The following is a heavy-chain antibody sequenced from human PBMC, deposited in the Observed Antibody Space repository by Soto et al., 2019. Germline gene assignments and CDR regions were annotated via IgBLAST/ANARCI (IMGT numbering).Heavy chain of an antibody. J-gene: IGHJ4*02. CDR3: ARDVVITQPFQFDY. D-gene: IGHD3-10*01. Sequence: ASVKVSFKASGYTFTVYYTHWVRQVPGQGLEWMGWINPNSGGTNYAQKFQGRVTMTRDTSISTAYTELSRLRSDDTAVYYCARDVVITQPFQFDYWGQGTLVTVSS. V-gene: IGHV1-2*02. CDR2: INPNSGGT. CDR1: GYTFTVYY.